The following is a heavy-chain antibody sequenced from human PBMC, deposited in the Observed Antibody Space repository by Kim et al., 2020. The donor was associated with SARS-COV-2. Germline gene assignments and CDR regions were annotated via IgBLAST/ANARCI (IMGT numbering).Heavy chain of an antibody. D-gene: IGHD5-12*01. V-gene: IGHV3-15*01. CDR3: TTYEI. Sequence: GGSLRLSCAASGFTFTSAWMGWVRHAPGKGLEWVARIKSKSDGGTTDYAAPVKGRFTISRDDSKNTLFLQMNSLKNEDTALYYCTTYEIWGQGTLVTVSS. CDR1: GFTFTSAW. J-gene: IGHJ4*02. CDR2: IKSKSDGGTT.